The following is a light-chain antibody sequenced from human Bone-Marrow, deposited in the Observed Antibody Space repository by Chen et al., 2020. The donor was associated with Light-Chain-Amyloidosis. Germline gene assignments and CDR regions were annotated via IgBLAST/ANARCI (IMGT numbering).Light chain of an antibody. V-gene: IGKV1-33*01. CDR1: QDITNY. J-gene: IGKJ2*01. CDR2: DAS. CDR3: QQYADLPYT. Sequence: DIQMTQSPSSLSASVGDRVTITCQASQDITNYLNWYQQKPGEVPKLLIYDASTLETGVPSRFIGGRSGTHFTFTSTSLQREDIETYYCQQYADLPYTVGQGTNLEIK.